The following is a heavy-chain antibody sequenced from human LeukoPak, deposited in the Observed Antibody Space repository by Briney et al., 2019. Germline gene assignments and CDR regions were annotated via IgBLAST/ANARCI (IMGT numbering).Heavy chain of an antibody. CDR1: GYTFTGYY. Sequence: ASVTVSCKASGYTFTGYYMHWVRQAPGQGLEWMGWMNPNSGNTGYAQKFQGRVTMTRNTSISTAYMELSSLRSEDTAVYYCARDIRIAAAGTGGYWGQGTLVTVSS. D-gene: IGHD6-13*01. V-gene: IGHV1-8*02. J-gene: IGHJ4*02. CDR2: MNPNSGNT. CDR3: ARDIRIAAAGTGGY.